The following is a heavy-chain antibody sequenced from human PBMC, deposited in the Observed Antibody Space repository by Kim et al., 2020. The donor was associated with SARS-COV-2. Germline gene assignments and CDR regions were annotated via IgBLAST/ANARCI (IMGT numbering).Heavy chain of an antibody. D-gene: IGHD1-1*01. J-gene: IGHJ4*02. CDR1: GFIFSDYW. CDR2: IRPDGSQK. V-gene: IGHV3-7*03. Sequence: GGSLRLSCAASGFIFSDYWMSWVRQAPGKGLEWVANIRPDGSQKSYGDSVKGRFTISRDNAQNSLYLQMNSLRAEDTAVYYCARDPVLVAYWCLGTLVAV. CDR3: ARDPVLVAY.